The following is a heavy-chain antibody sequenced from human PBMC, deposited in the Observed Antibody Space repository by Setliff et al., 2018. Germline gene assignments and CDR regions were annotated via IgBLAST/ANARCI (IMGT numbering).Heavy chain of an antibody. Sequence: GGSLRLSCAASGFIFSDYSMNWVRQAPGKGLEWVSSISSSSSYIYYADSVKGRFTISRDNAKNSLYLQMNSLRAEDTAVYYCASVVVVAATSTARNYWGQGTLVTVSS. CDR3: ASVVVVAATSTARNY. CDR2: ISSSSSYI. V-gene: IGHV3-21*01. CDR1: GFIFSDYS. J-gene: IGHJ4*02. D-gene: IGHD2-15*01.